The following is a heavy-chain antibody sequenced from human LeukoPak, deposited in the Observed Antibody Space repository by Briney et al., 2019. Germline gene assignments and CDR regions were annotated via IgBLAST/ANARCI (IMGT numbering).Heavy chain of an antibody. CDR2: INGRGDNT. Sequence: PGGSLRLSCAASGVIISSYAMSWVRQAPGKGLEWVSAINGRGDNTYYADFVKGRFIISRDNSKSTVYLQMNSLRTEDTAVYYCAKDRVSPGFNWFDPWGQGTLVTVSS. D-gene: IGHD2/OR15-2a*01. CDR3: AKDRVSPGFNWFDP. V-gene: IGHV3-23*01. CDR1: GVIISSYA. J-gene: IGHJ5*02.